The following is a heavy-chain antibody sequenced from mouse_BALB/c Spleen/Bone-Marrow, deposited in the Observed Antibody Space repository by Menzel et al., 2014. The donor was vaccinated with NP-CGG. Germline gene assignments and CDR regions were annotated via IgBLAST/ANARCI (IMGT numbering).Heavy chain of an antibody. CDR3: ARGLYYRPFAY. Sequence: DVKLVESGGGLVQPGGSLKLSCATSGFTFSDYYMYWVRQTPEKRLEWVAYISNGGGSTYYQDTVKGRFTISRDNAKNTLYLQMSRLKSEDTAMYYCARGLYYRPFAYWGQGTLVTVSA. V-gene: IGHV5-12*02. CDR2: ISNGGGST. J-gene: IGHJ3*01. D-gene: IGHD2-14*01. CDR1: GFTFSDYY.